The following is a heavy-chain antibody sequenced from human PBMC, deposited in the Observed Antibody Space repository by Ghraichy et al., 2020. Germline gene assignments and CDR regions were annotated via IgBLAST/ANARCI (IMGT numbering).Heavy chain of an antibody. V-gene: IGHV1-2*02. CDR2: INPNSGGT. Sequence: VQVSCKTSGYSFSDYYIHWVRQAPGQGPEWMGWINPNSGGTKYAQRFQGRVTMTRDASISTAYMELSSLRSDDTAVYYCARDPGYDFWSGYYTFDYWGQGNVVAVSS. J-gene: IGHJ4*02. CDR3: ARDPGYDFWSGYYTFDY. CDR1: GYSFSDYY. D-gene: IGHD3-3*01.